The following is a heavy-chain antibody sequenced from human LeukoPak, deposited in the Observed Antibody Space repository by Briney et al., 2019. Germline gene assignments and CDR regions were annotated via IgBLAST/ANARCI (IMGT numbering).Heavy chain of an antibody. CDR2: IYFSGST. D-gene: IGHD3-16*02. CDR3: TRVPRKGYDYVWGSYRYGYFDY. J-gene: IGHJ4*02. Sequence: SETLSLTCTVSGDSIISSCYYCDWIRQPPLNGLDGSGFIYFSGSTNYNPTLKSLFTITVDTSKHQFSLKLSSVTAADTAVYYCTRVPRKGYDYVWGSYRYGYFDYWGQGTLVTVSS. V-gene: IGHV4-61*05. CDR1: GDSIISSCYY.